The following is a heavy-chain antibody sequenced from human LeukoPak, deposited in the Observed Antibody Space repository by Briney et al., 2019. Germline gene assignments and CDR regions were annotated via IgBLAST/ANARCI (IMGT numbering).Heavy chain of an antibody. D-gene: IGHD3-10*01. V-gene: IGHV4-59*01. CDR2: IYYSGSA. CDR3: ARGGYYGSGNDFRFDP. J-gene: IGHJ5*02. Sequence: PQTLSLSCTVSGGSLRGYSWSCIRQTPRKGLEWIGHIYYSGSASYKPSLKSRVTISVDTSKNQFSLKLSSVTAADTAVYYCARGGYYGSGNDFRFDPWGQGTLVTVSS. CDR1: GGSLRGYS.